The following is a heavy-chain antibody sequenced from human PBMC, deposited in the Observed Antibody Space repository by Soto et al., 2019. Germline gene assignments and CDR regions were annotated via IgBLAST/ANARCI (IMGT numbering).Heavy chain of an antibody. CDR1: GDSLSSGGYY. D-gene: IGHD2-8*01. J-gene: IGHJ6*02. CDR3: DKTKTPHVRNGMDV. V-gene: IGHV4-31*01. Sequence: QVRLQESGPGLVRPSQTLSLTCTVSGDSLSSGGYYCSWIRQLPGKGLEWIGFIYYSGSTFYHPSLRRLVTMSADASKNQTGLKLTSVTAATTAVYYCDKTKTPHVRNGMDVWGQGTMVTVSS. CDR2: IYYSGST.